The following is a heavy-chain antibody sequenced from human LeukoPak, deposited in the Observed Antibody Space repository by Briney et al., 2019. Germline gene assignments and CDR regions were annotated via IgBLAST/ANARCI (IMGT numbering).Heavy chain of an antibody. V-gene: IGHV3-23*01. Sequence: GGSLRLSCAASGFTFSSYAMSWVRQAPGKGLEWVSAISGSGGSTYYADSVKGRFTISRDNSKNTLYLQMNSLRAEDTAVYYCAKGREGRYYYGMDVWGQGTTVTVSS. J-gene: IGHJ6*02. CDR3: AKGREGRYYYGMDV. CDR1: GFTFSSYA. CDR2: ISGSGGST.